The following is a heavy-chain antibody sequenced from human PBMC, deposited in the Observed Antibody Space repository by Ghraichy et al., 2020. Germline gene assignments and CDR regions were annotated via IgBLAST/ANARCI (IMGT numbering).Heavy chain of an antibody. Sequence: SETLSLTCTVSGGSISRSYWSWIRQSAGKGLEWIGRLYSDGTTSYNPSLKSRVVMSLDKSKNQFSLRLSSVTAADTAMYYCARVAETSAIRAFDIWGQGTRVTVSS. CDR2: LYSDGTT. V-gene: IGHV4-4*07. CDR3: ARVAETSAIRAFDI. CDR1: GGSISRSY. J-gene: IGHJ3*02.